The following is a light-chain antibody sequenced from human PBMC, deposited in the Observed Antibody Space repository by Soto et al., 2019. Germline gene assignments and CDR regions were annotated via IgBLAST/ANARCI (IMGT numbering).Light chain of an antibody. CDR2: SNN. V-gene: IGLV1-47*02. CDR1: SSNIGGTNY. J-gene: IGLJ2*01. CDR3: ASWDDRLGAVI. Sequence: QSVLTQPPSASGTPGQKVFISCSGSSSNIGGTNYAYWYQQLPGAAPKLLMHSNNLRPSGVPERISGSKFGTAASLAISGLRSEDEAVYYCASWDDRLGAVIFGGGTKLTVI.